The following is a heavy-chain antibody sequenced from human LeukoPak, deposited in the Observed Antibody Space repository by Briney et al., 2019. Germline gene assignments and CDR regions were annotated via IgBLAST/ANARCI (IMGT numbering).Heavy chain of an antibody. CDR1: GFPLSSYA. CDR2: TSSSDPGT. J-gene: IGHJ4*02. D-gene: IGHD1-1*01. CDR3: AKGLERESRLDS. Sequence: GGSLRLSCAASGFPLSSYAMSWVRQASGKGLEWVSATSSSDPGTYYADSVRGRFTISRDNSKNTLYLQMNSLRAEDTALYYCAKGLERESRLDSWGQGTLVTVSS. V-gene: IGHV3-23*01.